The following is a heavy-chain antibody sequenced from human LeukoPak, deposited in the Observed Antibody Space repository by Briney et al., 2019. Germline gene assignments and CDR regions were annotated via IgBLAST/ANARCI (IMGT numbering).Heavy chain of an antibody. Sequence: PGGPLRLSCTASGFTIIAYWMSWVRQAPGKGLEWMGNINRDGNVQNYVDSVKGRITISRDNANNSVFLQMDSLRADDTAVYYCARDALPTYAFDIWGLGTMVTVSS. CDR2: INRDGNVQ. CDR3: ARDALPTYAFDI. V-gene: IGHV3-7*01. J-gene: IGHJ3*02. CDR1: GFTIIAYW.